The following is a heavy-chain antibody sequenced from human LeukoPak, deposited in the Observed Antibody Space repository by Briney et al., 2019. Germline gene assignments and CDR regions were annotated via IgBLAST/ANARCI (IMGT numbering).Heavy chain of an antibody. J-gene: IGHJ4*02. D-gene: IGHD4-11*01. V-gene: IGHV3-74*01. Sequence: GGSLRLSCAASGFTFSSYWMHWVRQAPGKGLVWVSRINSDGSSTSYADSVKGRFTISRDNAKNTLYLQMNSLRAEDTAVYYCARDLTLASNPRNSIFDYWGQGTLVTVSS. CDR3: ARDLTLASNPRNSIFDY. CDR2: INSDGSST. CDR1: GFTFSSYW.